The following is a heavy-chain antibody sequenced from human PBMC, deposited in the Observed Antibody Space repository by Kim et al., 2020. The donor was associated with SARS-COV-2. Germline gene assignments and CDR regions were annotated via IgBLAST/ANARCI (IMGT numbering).Heavy chain of an antibody. CDR1: GAAIDDYY. Sequence: SETLSLTCAVSGAAIDDYYWSWIRQAPGKGLEWIGYIHHNGNSNSNPSLESRVTISLDTSRNQFSLKLTYVTAADSAVYFCARKRGGRGGFIDSWGQGT. CDR3: ARKRGGRGGFIDS. J-gene: IGHJ4*02. CDR2: IHHNGNS. V-gene: IGHV4-59*01. D-gene: IGHD2-15*01.